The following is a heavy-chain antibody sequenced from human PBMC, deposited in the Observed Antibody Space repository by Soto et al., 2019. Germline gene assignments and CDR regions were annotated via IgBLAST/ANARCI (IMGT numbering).Heavy chain of an antibody. V-gene: IGHV4-59*01. CDR2: IYYSGST. CDR1: GGSISSYY. J-gene: IGHJ5*02. Sequence: PSETLSLTCTVSGGSISSYYWSWIRQPPGKGLEWIGYIYYSGSTNYNPSLKSRVTISVDTSKNQFSLKLSSVTAADTAVYYCESASGYSPLSYWFDPWGEGTLVTVSS. CDR3: ESASGYSPLSYWFDP. D-gene: IGHD6-13*01.